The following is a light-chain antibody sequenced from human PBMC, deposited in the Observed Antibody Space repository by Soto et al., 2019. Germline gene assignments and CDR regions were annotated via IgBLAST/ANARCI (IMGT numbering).Light chain of an antibody. V-gene: IGKV1-39*01. CDR1: QDIDFY. CDR3: QQSFSNPLT. CDR2: AAS. J-gene: IGKJ4*01. Sequence: DMQMSRSPSSLSASVGGRVNITCRAGQDIDFYLNWYQHKPGKAPKLLIYAASTLQAGVPSRFSGSGSGTDFTLTITSLQPEDLATYYCQQSFSNPLTCGGGTKGDIK.